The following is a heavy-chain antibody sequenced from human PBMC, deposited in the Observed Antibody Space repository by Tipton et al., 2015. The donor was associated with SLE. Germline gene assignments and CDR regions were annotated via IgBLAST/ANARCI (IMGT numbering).Heavy chain of an antibody. CDR3: ARVGPGYYFDY. J-gene: IGHJ4*02. CDR1: GGSISSYY. CDR2: IYHSGST. V-gene: IGHV4-59*01. Sequence: TLSLTCTVSGGSISSYYWSWIRQPPGKGLEWIGYIYHSGSTNYNPSLKSRVTISVDTSKNQFSLKLSSVTAADTAVYYCARVGPGYYFDYWGQGTLVTVSS.